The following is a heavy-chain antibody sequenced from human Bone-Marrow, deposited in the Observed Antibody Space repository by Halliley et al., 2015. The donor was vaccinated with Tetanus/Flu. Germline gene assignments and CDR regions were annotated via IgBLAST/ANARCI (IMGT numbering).Heavy chain of an antibody. CDR2: IYHTGIT. CDR3: ARDGDTGGEWAFDI. D-gene: IGHD3-3*01. V-gene: IGHV4-31*02. J-gene: IGHJ3*02. Sequence: WIGYIYHTGITYYKPSLKSRVTISVDRSKNQLSLNLTSVTPADTAIYYCARDGDTGGEWAFDILGQGTLVTVSS.